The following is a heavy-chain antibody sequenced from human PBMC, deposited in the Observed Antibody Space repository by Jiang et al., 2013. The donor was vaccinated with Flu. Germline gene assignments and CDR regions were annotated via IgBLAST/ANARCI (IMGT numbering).Heavy chain of an antibody. D-gene: IGHD3-10*01. CDR3: ARDWGSAGSMVRGYYGMDV. J-gene: IGHJ6*02. V-gene: IGHV7-4-1*02. CDR2: P. Sequence: PTYAQGFTGRFVFSLDTSVSTAYLQISSLKAEDTAVYYCARDWGSAGSMVRGYYGMDVWGQGTTVTVSS.